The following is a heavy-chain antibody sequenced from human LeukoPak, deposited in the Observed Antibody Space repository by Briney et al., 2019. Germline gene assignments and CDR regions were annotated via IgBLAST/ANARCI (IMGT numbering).Heavy chain of an antibody. V-gene: IGHV1-46*01. D-gene: IGHD1-1*01. CDR2: VNPSGSST. CDR1: GYTFTSHY. J-gene: IGHJ2*01. CDR3: ARISMTTSGWYFDL. Sequence: ASVKLSCKASGYTFTSHYMHWLRQAPGQGLEWMGIVNPSGSSTAYAQEFQGRVTMTRDTATSTVYMELSGLRSEDTAVYYCARISMTTSGWYFDLWGRGSLVTVSS.